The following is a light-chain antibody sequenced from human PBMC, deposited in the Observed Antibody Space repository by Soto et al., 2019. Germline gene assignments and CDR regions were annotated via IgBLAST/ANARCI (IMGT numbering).Light chain of an antibody. CDR1: QSVRNN. CDR2: GAS. J-gene: IGKJ5*01. CDR3: HQYNNWPRT. V-gene: IGKV3-15*01. Sequence: EIVMTHSPATLSVSPWERATLSCWASQSVRNNLAWYQQKPGQAPSLLIYGASTRATGIPARFSGSGSGTEFTLTISSLQSEDFAVYFCHQYNNWPRTFGQGTRLEIK.